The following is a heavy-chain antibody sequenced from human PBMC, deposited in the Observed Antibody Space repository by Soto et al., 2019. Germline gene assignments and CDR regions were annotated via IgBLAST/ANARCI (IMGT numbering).Heavy chain of an antibody. CDR3: ARVDYDSTWFDP. D-gene: IGHD3-22*01. Sequence: QLQLQESGSGLVKPSQTLSLTCVVSGGSISSGGYSWSWIRQPPGKGLEWIGYIYHSGSTYYNPSLKSRVTISVVRSKNQFSLKLSSVTAADTAVYYCARVDYDSTWFDPWGQGTLVTDSS. CDR1: GGSISSGGYS. V-gene: IGHV4-30-2*01. CDR2: IYHSGST. J-gene: IGHJ5*02.